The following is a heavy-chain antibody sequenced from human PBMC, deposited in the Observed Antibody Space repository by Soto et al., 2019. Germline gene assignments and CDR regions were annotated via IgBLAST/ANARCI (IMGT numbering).Heavy chain of an antibody. CDR3: PHVCSVGSTYFFEY. CDR1: GFSLTTGAVG. V-gene: IGHV2-5*01. J-gene: IGHJ4*02. CDR2: VYATKDI. D-gene: IGHD3-10*02. Sequence: QITLKESGPTLVKPTQTLTLTCTFSGFSLTTGAVGVGWIRQPPGKALEWLALVYATKDIRYSPSLKNRLTITSYTPNKQVVLTMPHMDPADTPTYSGPHVCSVGSTYFFEYWGQGTLVTVSS.